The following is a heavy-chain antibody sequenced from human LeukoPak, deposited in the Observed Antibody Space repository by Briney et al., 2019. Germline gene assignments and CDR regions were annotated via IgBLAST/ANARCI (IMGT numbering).Heavy chain of an antibody. V-gene: IGHV1-18*01. CDR3: ARERFLYSYGYWTIDD. J-gene: IGHJ4*02. D-gene: IGHD5-18*01. Sequence: ASVKVSCKASGYTFISYGISWVRQAPGQGLEWMGWISAYNGNTNYAQKLQGRVTLTTDTSTSTAYMELRSLRSDDTAVYYCARERFLYSYGYWTIDDWGQGTLVTLSS. CDR1: GYTFISYG. CDR2: ISAYNGNT.